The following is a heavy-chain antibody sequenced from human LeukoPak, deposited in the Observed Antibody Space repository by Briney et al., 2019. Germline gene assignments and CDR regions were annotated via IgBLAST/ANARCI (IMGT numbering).Heavy chain of an antibody. Sequence: SETLSLTCTVSGGSISNGDYYWSWIRQPPGKGLEWIGYIYHSGSTYYNPSLKSRVTISVDRSKNQFSLKLSSVTAADTAVYYCARGGSNWFDPWGQGTLVTVSS. CDR3: ARGGSNWFDP. V-gene: IGHV4-30-2*01. CDR2: IYHSGST. D-gene: IGHD5-12*01. J-gene: IGHJ5*02. CDR1: GGSISNGDYY.